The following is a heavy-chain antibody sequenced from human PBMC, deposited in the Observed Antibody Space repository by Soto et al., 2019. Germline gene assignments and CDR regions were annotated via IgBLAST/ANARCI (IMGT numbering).Heavy chain of an antibody. D-gene: IGHD2-15*01. Sequence: QVQLQQWGAGLLKPSETLSLTCAVYGGSFSGYYWSWIRQPPGKGLEWIGEINHSGSTNYNPSLKSRVTISVDTSKNQFSLKLGSVTAADTAVYYCARHSLVVVAAIRFDPWGQGTLVPVSS. J-gene: IGHJ5*02. CDR2: INHSGST. V-gene: IGHV4-34*01. CDR3: ARHSLVVVAAIRFDP. CDR1: GGSFSGYY.